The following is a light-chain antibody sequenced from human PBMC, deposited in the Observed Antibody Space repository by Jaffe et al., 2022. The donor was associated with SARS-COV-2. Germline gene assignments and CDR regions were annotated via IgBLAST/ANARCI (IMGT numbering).Light chain of an antibody. V-gene: IGKV3-20*01. CDR2: GAS. CDR1: QSVSNNY. CDR3: QQYSSSPLT. J-gene: IGKJ1*01. Sequence: EIVLTQSPGTLSLSPGERATLSCRASQSVSNNYLAWYQQKPGQAPRLLIYGASSRATAIPDRFSGSGSGTDFTLTISRLEPEDFAVYYCQQYSSSPLTFGQGTKVEIK.